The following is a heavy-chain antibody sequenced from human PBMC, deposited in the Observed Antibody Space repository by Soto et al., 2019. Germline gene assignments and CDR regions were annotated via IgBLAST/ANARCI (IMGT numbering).Heavy chain of an antibody. CDR2: ISPMFGAA. CDR1: GGTFNTYV. V-gene: IGHV1-69*19. Sequence: QVQLVQSGAEMKKPGSSVKVSCQSSGGTFNTYVMNWVRQAPGQGPEWMGDISPMFGAANYAPKFQGRVTITADESTGTSYMPLSSLTSEDTALYFCAREVQVHTPAFVYWGQGTLVTVSS. J-gene: IGHJ4*02. D-gene: IGHD3-10*01. CDR3: AREVQVHTPAFVY.